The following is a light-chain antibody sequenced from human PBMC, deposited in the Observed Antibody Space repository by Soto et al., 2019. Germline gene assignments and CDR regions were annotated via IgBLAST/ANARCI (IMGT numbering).Light chain of an antibody. CDR3: SSYTSSSTYV. J-gene: IGLJ1*01. Sequence: QSVLTQPASVSGSPGQSITISCTGTGXDVGGYDYVSWYQHHPGKAPKVMIYEVTNRPSGVSNRFSGPKSGNTASLTISGLLAEDEADYYCSSYTSSSTYVFGTGTKSPS. CDR1: GXDVGGYDY. V-gene: IGLV2-14*01. CDR2: EVT.